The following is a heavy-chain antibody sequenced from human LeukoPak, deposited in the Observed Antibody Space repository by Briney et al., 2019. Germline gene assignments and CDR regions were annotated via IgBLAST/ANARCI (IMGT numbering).Heavy chain of an antibody. Sequence: GGSLRLSCAASGFTFDDYAMHWVRQAPGKGLEWVSGISWNSGSIGYADSVKGRFTISRDNAKNSLYLQMNSLRAEDTALYYCAKDKEMATIRRGYFDCWGQGTLVTVSS. D-gene: IGHD5-24*01. CDR2: ISWNSGSI. CDR3: AKDKEMATIRRGYFDC. J-gene: IGHJ4*02. CDR1: GFTFDDYA. V-gene: IGHV3-9*01.